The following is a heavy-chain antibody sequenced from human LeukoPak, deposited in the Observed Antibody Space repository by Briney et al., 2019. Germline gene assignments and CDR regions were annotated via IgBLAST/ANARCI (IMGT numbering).Heavy chain of an antibody. Sequence: SETLSLTCTVSGGSISSSSHYWGWIRQPPGRGLEWIGSIYYSGDTYHNPSLKSRVTTSVDTSKSQFSLRLSFVTAADTAVYYCARERFGANWFDPWGQGTLVTVSS. V-gene: IGHV4-39*02. CDR2: IYYSGDT. D-gene: IGHD3-10*01. CDR3: ARERFGANWFDP. CDR1: GGSISSSSHY. J-gene: IGHJ5*02.